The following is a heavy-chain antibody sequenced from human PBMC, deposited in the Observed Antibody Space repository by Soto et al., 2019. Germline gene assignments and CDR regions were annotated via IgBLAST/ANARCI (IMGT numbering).Heavy chain of an antibody. D-gene: IGHD2-2*03. V-gene: IGHV3-49*04. CDR3: TSQGGGYFCSNSCHPHDAFDI. CDR2: IRSKAYGGKT. J-gene: IGHJ3*02. Sequence: PGGSLRLSCTASGFTFGDYAMSWVRQAPGKGLEWVGFIRSKAYGGKTEYAASVKGRFTISRDNSKSIAYLQMNSLKTEDTAVYYCTSQGGGYFCSNSCHPHDAFDIWGQGTMVTVSS. CDR1: GFTFGDYA.